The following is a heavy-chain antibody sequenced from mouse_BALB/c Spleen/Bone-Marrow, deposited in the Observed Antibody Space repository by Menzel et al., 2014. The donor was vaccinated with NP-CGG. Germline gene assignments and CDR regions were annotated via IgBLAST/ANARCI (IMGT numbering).Heavy chain of an antibody. CDR2: ISTYYGDA. J-gene: IGHJ2*01. Sequence: VQGVESGAELVRPGVSVKISCKGSGYTFTDYAMHWVKQSHAKSLEWIGVISTYYGDASYNQKFKGKATMTVDKSSSTAYMELARLTSEDSAIYYCARESIYYYGSTLDYWGQGTTLTVSS. CDR1: GYTFTDYA. D-gene: IGHD1-1*01. CDR3: ARESIYYYGSTLDY. V-gene: IGHV1S137*01.